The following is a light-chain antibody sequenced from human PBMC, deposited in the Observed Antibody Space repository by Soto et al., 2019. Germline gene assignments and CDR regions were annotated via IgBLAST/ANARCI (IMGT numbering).Light chain of an antibody. CDR2: EVS. CDR1: SSDVGGYNY. V-gene: IGLV2-8*01. CDR3: SSYAGSNNLV. J-gene: IGLJ2*01. Sequence: QSVLTQPPSASGSPGQSVTISCTGTSSDVGGYNYVSWYQQHPGKAPKLMIYEVSKRPSGVPDRFSAFKSGNTASLTVSGLQSEDEADYYCSSYAGSNNLVIGGGTKLTVL.